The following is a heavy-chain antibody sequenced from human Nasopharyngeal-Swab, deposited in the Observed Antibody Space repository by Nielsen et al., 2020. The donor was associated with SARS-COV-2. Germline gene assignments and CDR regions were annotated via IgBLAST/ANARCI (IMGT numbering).Heavy chain of an antibody. CDR2: INHSGST. CDR1: GGSFSGYY. D-gene: IGHD2-21*02. J-gene: IGHJ2*01. Sequence: SETLSLTCAVYGGSFSGYYWSWIRQPPGKGLEWIGEINHSGSTNYNPSLKSRVTISVDTSKNQFSLKLSSVTAADTAVYYCARGFGMMVTARYFDLWGRGTLVTVSS. V-gene: IGHV4-34*01. CDR3: ARGFGMMVTARYFDL.